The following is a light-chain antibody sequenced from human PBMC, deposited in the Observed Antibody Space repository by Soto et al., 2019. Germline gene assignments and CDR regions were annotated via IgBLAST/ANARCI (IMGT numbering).Light chain of an antibody. Sequence: SYELTQPPSVSVAPGKTARITCGGNNVGSKSVHWYQQKPGQAPVLVIYYDSDRPSGIPERFSGANSGKTATLTIRRVEAGDEADHYCQVWDSSSDHVVFGGGTKLTVL. CDR2: YDS. J-gene: IGLJ2*01. CDR1: NVGSKS. V-gene: IGLV3-21*04. CDR3: QVWDSSSDHVV.